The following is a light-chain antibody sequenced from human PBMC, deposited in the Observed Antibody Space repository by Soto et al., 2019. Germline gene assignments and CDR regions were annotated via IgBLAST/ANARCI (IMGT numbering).Light chain of an antibody. J-gene: IGLJ1*01. V-gene: IGLV2-14*01. Sequence: QSVLTQPASVSGSPGQSITISCTGSSSDVGGHNYVSWYQQHPGKAPKLMISEVSNRPSGVSNRFSGSKSGNTASLIISGLQAEDEADYYCCSFTSITTYVFGTGTKVTVL. CDR1: SSDVGGHNY. CDR2: EVS. CDR3: CSFTSITTYV.